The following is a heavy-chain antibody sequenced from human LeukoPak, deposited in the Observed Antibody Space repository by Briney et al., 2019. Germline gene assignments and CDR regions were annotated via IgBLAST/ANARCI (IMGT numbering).Heavy chain of an antibody. CDR3: ARDTYNYGSSAYYFDY. CDR1: GGSISSSSYY. D-gene: IGHD5-18*01. Sequence: SETLSLTCTVSGGSISSSSYYWGWIRQPPGKGLEWIGHIYTSGSTNYNPSLKSRVTISVDTSKNQFSLKLSSVTAADTAVYYCARDTYNYGSSAYYFDYWGQGTLVTVSS. CDR2: IYTSGST. J-gene: IGHJ4*02. V-gene: IGHV4-61*09.